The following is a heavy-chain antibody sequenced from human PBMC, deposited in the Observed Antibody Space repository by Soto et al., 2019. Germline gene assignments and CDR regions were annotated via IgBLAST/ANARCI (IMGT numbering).Heavy chain of an antibody. J-gene: IGHJ4*02. CDR1: GGSISSYY. V-gene: IGHV4-59*01. CDR2: IYYSGST. CDR3: ARGDYNPYYFAY. Sequence: AETLSLTCTVSGGSISSYYWSWIRQPPGKGLEWIGYIYYSGSTNYNPSLKSRVTISVDTSKNQFSLKLSSVTAADTAVYYCARGDYNPYYFAYWGQGTLVTVSS. D-gene: IGHD4-4*01.